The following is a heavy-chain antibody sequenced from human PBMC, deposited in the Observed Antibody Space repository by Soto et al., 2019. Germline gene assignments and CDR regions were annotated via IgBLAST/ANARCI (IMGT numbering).Heavy chain of an antibody. CDR3: ARDRVAGQYILTSYYYYYGMDV. D-gene: IGHD3-9*01. CDR1: GFTFSSYS. Sequence: GGSLRLSCAASGFTFSSYSMNWVRQAPGQGLEWVSSISSSSSYIYYADSVKGRVTISRDNAKNSLYLQMNSLRAYDPSVYYCARDRVAGQYILTSYYYYYGMDVWGQGTTVTVSS. V-gene: IGHV3-21*01. CDR2: ISSSSSYI. J-gene: IGHJ6*02.